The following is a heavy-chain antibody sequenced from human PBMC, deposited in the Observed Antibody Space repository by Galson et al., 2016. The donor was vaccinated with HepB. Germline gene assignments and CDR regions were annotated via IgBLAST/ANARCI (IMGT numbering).Heavy chain of an antibody. CDR1: GASISSGGHY. J-gene: IGHJ6*04. Sequence: TLSLTCTVSGASISSGGHYWSWIRQHPGKGLEWIGYINYSGSTYYNPSLKSRVTISLDTSKNQFSLKLSAVTAADTAVFYCARVVWGRTGILNYYSHNGMDVWGNGTTVTVSS. D-gene: IGHD1-1*01. V-gene: IGHV4-31*03. CDR3: ARVVWGRTGILNYYSHNGMDV. CDR2: INYSGST.